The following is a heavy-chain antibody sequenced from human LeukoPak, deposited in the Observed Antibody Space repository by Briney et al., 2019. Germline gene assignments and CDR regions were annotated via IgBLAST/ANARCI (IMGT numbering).Heavy chain of an antibody. Sequence: SETLSLTCTVSGGSISSTTYYWGWIRQPPGKGLEWIGTIYYSGTTSYNPSLKSRVTMSVDTSKNQFSLKLSSVTAADTGMYYCGRQRAGATDYWGQGTLVTVSS. CDR1: GGSISSTTYY. CDR3: GRQRAGATDY. D-gene: IGHD1-26*01. J-gene: IGHJ4*02. CDR2: IYYSGTT. V-gene: IGHV4-39*01.